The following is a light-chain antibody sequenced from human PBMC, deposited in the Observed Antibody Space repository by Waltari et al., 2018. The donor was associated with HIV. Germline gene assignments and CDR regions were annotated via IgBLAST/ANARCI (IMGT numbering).Light chain of an antibody. CDR1: QSVSSN. CDR3: QQYNNWYT. J-gene: IGKJ2*01. Sequence: EMVMTQSPATLSVSPGERSTLSCRASQSVSSNLAWYQQKPGQASRLLIYDASTRATGIPARFSGSGSGTEFTLTISSLQSEDSAVYYCQQYNNWYTFAQGTKLEIK. V-gene: IGKV3D-15*01. CDR2: DAS.